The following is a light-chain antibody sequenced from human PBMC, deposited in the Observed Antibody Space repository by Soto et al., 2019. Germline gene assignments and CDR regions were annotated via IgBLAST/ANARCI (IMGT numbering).Light chain of an antibody. J-gene: IGKJ4*01. V-gene: IGKV3-20*01. CDR1: QTITSTY. CDR2: GAS. Sequence: EIVLTQPPGTLSLSPGERATLSCRASQTITSTYVAWVQQKPGQAPRLLIYGASSRATGIPDRFSGSGSGTDFTLTISRLEPEGFAVYYCQQYSISPLTFGGGTKVDIK. CDR3: QQYSISPLT.